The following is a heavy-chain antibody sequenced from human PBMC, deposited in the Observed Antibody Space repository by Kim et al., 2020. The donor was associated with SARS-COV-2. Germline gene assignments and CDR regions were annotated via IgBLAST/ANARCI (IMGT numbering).Heavy chain of an antibody. V-gene: IGHV6-1*01. D-gene: IGHD2-15*01. J-gene: IGHJ6*03. CDR3: ARELGHGGKWRDYYYYYMDV. Sequence: SQTLSLTCAISGDSVSSNSAAWNWIRQSPSRGLEWLGRTYYRSKWYNDYAVSVKSRITINPDTSKNQFSLQLNSVTPEDTAVYYCARELGHGGKWRDYYYYYMDVWGKGTTVTVSS. CDR2: TYYRSKWYN. CDR1: GDSVSSNSAA.